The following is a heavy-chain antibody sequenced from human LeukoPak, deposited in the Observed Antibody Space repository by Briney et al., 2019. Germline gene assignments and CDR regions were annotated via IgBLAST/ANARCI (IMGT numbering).Heavy chain of an antibody. D-gene: IGHD3-10*01. J-gene: IGHJ4*02. CDR2: ISGSGGST. CDR1: GFTFSSYW. V-gene: IGHV3-23*01. Sequence: GGSLRLSCAASGFTFSSYWMHWVRQAPGKGLEWVSAISGSGGSTYYADSVKGRFTISRDNSKNTLYLQMNSLRAEDTAVYYCAKQIARLRAWDYWGQGTLVTVSS. CDR3: AKQIARLRAWDY.